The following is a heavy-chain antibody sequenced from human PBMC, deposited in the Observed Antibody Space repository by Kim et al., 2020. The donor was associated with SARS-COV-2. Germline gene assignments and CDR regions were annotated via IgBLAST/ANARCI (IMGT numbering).Heavy chain of an antibody. D-gene: IGHD6-25*01. CDR3: AKGSSGGYYYYMDV. Sequence: YADSVKRRFTIYRDNAKNTLYLQMNSLRAEDTALYYCAKGSSGGYYYYMDVWGKGTTVTVSS. J-gene: IGHJ6*03. V-gene: IGHV3-9*01.